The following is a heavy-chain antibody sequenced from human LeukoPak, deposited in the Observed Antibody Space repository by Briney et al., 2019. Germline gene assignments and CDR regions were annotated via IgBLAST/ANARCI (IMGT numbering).Heavy chain of an antibody. CDR2: IYHSGSA. CDR1: GGSISSGGYS. Sequence: SETLSLTCAVSGGSISSGGYSWSWIRQPPGKGLEWIGYIYHSGSAYYNPSLKSRVTISVDRSKNQLSLKLSSATAADTAVYYCARCSTSCYDVFDIWGQGTMVTVSS. CDR3: ARCSTSCYDVFDI. J-gene: IGHJ3*02. V-gene: IGHV4-30-2*01. D-gene: IGHD2-2*01.